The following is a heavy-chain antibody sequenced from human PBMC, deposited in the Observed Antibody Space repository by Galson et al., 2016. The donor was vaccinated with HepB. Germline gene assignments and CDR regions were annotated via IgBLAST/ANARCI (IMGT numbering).Heavy chain of an antibody. CDR3: PREYGEREGDSYTYYYSYYGMDV. CDR1: GFTFSAYA. CDR2: MSYDGTNT. Sequence: SLRLSCAASGFTFSAYAVHWVRQAPGKRLEWVALMSYDGTNTHYADSVQGRFTISRDISQTTIHLQMNSLRAEDTAVYYCPREYGEREGDSYTYYYSYYGMDVWGPGTTVTVS. J-gene: IGHJ6*02. V-gene: IGHV3-30*04. D-gene: IGHD2-21*02.